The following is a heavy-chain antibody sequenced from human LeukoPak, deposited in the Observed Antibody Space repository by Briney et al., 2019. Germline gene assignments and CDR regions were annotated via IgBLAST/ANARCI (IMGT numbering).Heavy chain of an antibody. CDR2: ISESGNST. CDR1: GFTLSSYA. CDR3: AKERGWLQLFDY. V-gene: IGHV3-23*01. D-gene: IGHD5-24*01. Sequence: GGSLRLSCAASGFTLSSYAMNWVRQAPGKGLEWVSAISESGNSTYYADSVKGRFTISRDNSKNTLYLQMNSLRAEDTAVYYCAKERGWLQLFDYWGQGTLVTVPS. J-gene: IGHJ4*02.